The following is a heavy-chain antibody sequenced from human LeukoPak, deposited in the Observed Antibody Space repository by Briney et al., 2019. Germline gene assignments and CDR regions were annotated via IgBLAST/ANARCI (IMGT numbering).Heavy chain of an antibody. Sequence: SVKVSCKASGGTFSSYAISWVRQAPGQGLVWMGGIIPIFGTANYAQKFQGRVTITADKSTSTAYMELSSLRSEDTAVYYCARDVPYSSSWYYYYMDVWGKGTTVTVSS. CDR3: ARDVPYSSSWYYYYMDV. D-gene: IGHD6-13*01. CDR2: IIPIFGTA. J-gene: IGHJ6*03. V-gene: IGHV1-69*06. CDR1: GGTFSSYA.